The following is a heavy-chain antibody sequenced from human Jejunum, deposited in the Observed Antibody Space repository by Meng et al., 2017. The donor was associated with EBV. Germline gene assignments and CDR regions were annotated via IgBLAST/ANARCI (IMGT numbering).Heavy chain of an antibody. Sequence: QVRGVGSGAEVRKLGASVKVSCKASGDTLTGYYLHWVRQAPGQGLEWMGRINPNSGDTYRAQKFQGRVTMTRDTSISTAYMELSSLTSDDTAMYYCARSYCGGDCNYNWIDPWGQGTLVTVSS. CDR1: GDTLTGYY. J-gene: IGHJ5*02. CDR3: ARSYCGGDCNYNWIDP. CDR2: INPNSGDT. V-gene: IGHV1-2*06. D-gene: IGHD2-21*02.